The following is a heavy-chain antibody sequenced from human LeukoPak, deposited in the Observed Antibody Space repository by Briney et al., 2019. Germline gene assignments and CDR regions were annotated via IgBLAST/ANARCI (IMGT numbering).Heavy chain of an antibody. Sequence: PSETLSLTCTVSGGSISSYYWSWIRQPPGKGLEWIGYIYYSGSTNYNPPLKSRVTISVDTSKNQFSLKLSSVTAADTAVYYCARSGRASGGSWTLEYFQHWGQGTLVTVSS. D-gene: IGHD2-15*01. CDR3: ARSGRASGGSWTLEYFQH. J-gene: IGHJ1*01. V-gene: IGHV4-59*01. CDR1: GGSISSYY. CDR2: IYYSGST.